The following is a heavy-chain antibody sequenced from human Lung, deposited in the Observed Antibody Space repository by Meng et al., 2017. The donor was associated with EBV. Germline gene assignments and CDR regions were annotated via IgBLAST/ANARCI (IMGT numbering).Heavy chain of an antibody. CDR2: LNEDGATT. V-gene: IGHV3-74*02. D-gene: IGHD3-10*01. CDR3: ARGGGVEYYYGTGTSVDF. Sequence: VHLVQPXXXXXQXXRXXRLSCEASGLNLTTYGVHWVRQAPGKGLAWVSRLNEDGATTTYADSVRGRFTISRDNAKNTLYLQMNSLKAEDAAVYYCARGGGVEYYYGTGTSVDFWGQGTLVTVSS. CDR1: GLNLTTYG. J-gene: IGHJ4*02.